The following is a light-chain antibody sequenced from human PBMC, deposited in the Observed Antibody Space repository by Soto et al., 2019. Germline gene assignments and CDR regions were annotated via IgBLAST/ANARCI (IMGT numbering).Light chain of an antibody. CDR3: SSYTSSSTPGV. Sequence: QSALTQPASVSGSPGQSITISCTGTSSDVGGYNFVSWYQQHPGKAPKLMIYEVSTRPSGVSNRFSGSKSGNTASLTISGLQAEDEADYYCSSYTSSSTPGVFGTGTKLTVL. CDR1: SSDVGGYNF. CDR2: EVS. J-gene: IGLJ1*01. V-gene: IGLV2-14*01.